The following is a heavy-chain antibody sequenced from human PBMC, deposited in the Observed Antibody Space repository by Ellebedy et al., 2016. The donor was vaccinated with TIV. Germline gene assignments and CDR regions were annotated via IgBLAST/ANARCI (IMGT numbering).Heavy chain of an antibody. V-gene: IGHV4-34*01. CDR3: ARAWGDNGDPSIDY. D-gene: IGHD4-17*01. CDR2: INHSGNT. Sequence: SETLSLXXAVYGGSFSGYYWTWIRQSPGEGLEWIGEINHSGNTNYNPSLRSRVTISIDMSKNQFSLKLTSVTAADTAVYYCARAWGDNGDPSIDYWGQGALVTVSS. CDR1: GGSFSGYY. J-gene: IGHJ4*02.